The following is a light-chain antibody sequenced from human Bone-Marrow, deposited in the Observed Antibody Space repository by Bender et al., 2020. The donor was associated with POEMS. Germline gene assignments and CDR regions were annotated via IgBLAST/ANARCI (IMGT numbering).Light chain of an antibody. CDR1: SSDIGSYNY. CDR2: DVS. Sequence: QSALTQPASVSGSPGQSITISCTGTSSDIGSYNYVSWYQQHPGKAPKLMIFDVSDRPSGVSNRFSGSKSGNTASLTISGLRAEDEADYYCSSYAGSSTPGVFAGGTSTPWVFGGGTKLTVL. CDR3: SSYAGSSTPGVFAGGTSTPWV. V-gene: IGLV2-14*03. J-gene: IGLJ3*02.